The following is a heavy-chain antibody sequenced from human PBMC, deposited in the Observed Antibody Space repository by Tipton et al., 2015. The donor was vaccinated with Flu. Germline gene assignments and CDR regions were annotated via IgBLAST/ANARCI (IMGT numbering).Heavy chain of an antibody. V-gene: IGHV4-34*01. CDR1: GGSFSGYY. D-gene: IGHD6-19*01. CDR2: INHSGST. J-gene: IGHJ4*02. Sequence: TLPLTCAVYGGSFSGYYWSWIRQPPGKGLEWIGEINHSGSTNYNPSLKSRVTISVDTSKNQFSLKLSSVTDADTAVYYCARGGDSSGWHTYWGQGTLVTVSS. CDR3: ARGGDSSGWHTY.